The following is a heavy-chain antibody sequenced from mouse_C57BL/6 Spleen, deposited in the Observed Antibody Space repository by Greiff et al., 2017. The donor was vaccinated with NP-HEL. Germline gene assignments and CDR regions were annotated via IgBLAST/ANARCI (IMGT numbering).Heavy chain of an antibody. J-gene: IGHJ4*01. CDR1: GYSFTGYF. Sequence: DVQLQESGPELVKPGDSVKISCKASGYSFTGYFMNWVMQSHGKSLEWIGRINPYNGDTFYNQKFKGKATLTVDKSSSTAHMELRSLTSEDSAVYYCARGFYYYGSSYAMDYWGQGTSVTVSS. V-gene: IGHV1-20*01. D-gene: IGHD1-1*01. CDR3: ARGFYYYGSSYAMDY. CDR2: INPYNGDT.